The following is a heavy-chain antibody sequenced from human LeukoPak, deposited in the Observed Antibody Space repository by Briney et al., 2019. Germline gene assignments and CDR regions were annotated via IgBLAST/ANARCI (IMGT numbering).Heavy chain of an antibody. Sequence: SETLSLTCTVSGGSISSYYWNWIRRPPGKGLEWIAYIYYSGSTNYNPSLKSRVTISVDTSKNHFSLKVSSVTAADTAVYYCARGSRGDGAAFDIWGQGTMVTVSS. CDR3: ARGSRGDGAAFDI. V-gene: IGHV4-59*01. J-gene: IGHJ3*02. CDR2: IYYSGST. CDR1: GGSISSYY. D-gene: IGHD7-27*01.